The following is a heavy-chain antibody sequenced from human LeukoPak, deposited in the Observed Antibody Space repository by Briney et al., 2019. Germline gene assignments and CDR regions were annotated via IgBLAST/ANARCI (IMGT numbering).Heavy chain of an antibody. D-gene: IGHD5-18*01. CDR2: MNPSSGVT. Sequence: GASMKVSCEATGYTFTGNYIHWVRQAPGQGLEGMGWMNPSSGVTDYAQNFQGRGLMTRDTCVNTAYMELSRLTSDDTAVYYCARQLWVDWYFDLWGRGTLVTVSS. V-gene: IGHV1-2*02. CDR1: GYTFTGNY. J-gene: IGHJ2*01. CDR3: ARQLWVDWYFDL.